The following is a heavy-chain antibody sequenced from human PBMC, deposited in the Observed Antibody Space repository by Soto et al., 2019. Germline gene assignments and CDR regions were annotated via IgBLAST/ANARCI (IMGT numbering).Heavy chain of an antibody. V-gene: IGHV3-23*01. CDR2: ISGSGGST. D-gene: IGHD3-3*01. CDR1: GFTFSSYA. CDR3: AKDPYGFWSGYGSIDY. Sequence: HPGGSLRLSCAASGFTFSSYAMSWVRQAPGKGLEWVSAISGSGGSTYYADSVKGRFTISRDNSKNTLYLQMNSLRAEDAAVYYCAKDPYGFWSGYGSIDYWGQGTLVTVSS. J-gene: IGHJ4*02.